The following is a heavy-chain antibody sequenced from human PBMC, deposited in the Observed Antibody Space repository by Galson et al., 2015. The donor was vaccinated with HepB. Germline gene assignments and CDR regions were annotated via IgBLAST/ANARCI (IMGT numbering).Heavy chain of an antibody. Sequence: SVKVSCKASGGIFSTSAISWVRQAPGQGLEWMGRIIPILGTTDYAQKFQGRVSITADKSTSTVYLDLRNLRSEDTAVFYCAKGRWNTFTTMFRGIVPDAFDIWGQGTMVTVSS. CDR3: AKGRWNTFTTMFRGIVPDAFDI. J-gene: IGHJ3*02. CDR1: GGIFSTSA. CDR2: IIPILGTT. V-gene: IGHV1-69*10. D-gene: IGHD3-10*02.